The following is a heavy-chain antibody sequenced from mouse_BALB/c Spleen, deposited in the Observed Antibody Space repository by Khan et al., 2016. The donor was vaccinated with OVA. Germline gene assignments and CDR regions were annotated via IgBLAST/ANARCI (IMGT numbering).Heavy chain of an antibody. J-gene: IGHJ1*01. CDR2: IHPSDSET. D-gene: IGHD1-1*01. Sequence: VQLQESGAELVRPGTSVKLSCKASGYSFTSYWMNWVKQRPGQGLEWIGIIHPSDSETKLNQKFKDKATLTVDKSSSTVYMQLRSPTSEDSAVYYCARGTTTSYWYFDVWGAGITVTVSS. CDR3: ARGTTTSYWYFDV. CDR1: GYSFTSYW. V-gene: IGHV1-61*01.